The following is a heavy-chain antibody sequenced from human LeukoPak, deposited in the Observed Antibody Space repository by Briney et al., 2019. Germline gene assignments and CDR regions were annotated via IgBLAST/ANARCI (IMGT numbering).Heavy chain of an antibody. CDR1: GFTFSSYG. CDR3: VKDPPLFRGWFDP. Sequence: GGSLRLSCAASGFTFSSYGMHWVRQAPGKGLEWVAFIRYDGSNKYYADSVKGRFTISRDNSKNTLYLQMNSLRAEDTAVYYCVKDPPLFRGWFDPWGQGTLVTVSS. CDR2: IRYDGSNK. V-gene: IGHV3-30*02. J-gene: IGHJ5*02. D-gene: IGHD5-24*01.